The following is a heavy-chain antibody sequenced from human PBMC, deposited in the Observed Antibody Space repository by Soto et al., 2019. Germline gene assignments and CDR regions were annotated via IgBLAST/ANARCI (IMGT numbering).Heavy chain of an antibody. CDR3: GAEGILTDAEWFDP. CDR1: GFTFGDYA. J-gene: IGHJ5*02. D-gene: IGHD3-9*01. Sequence: GGSLRLSCTASGFTFGDYAMSWFRQAPGKGLEWVGFIRSKAYGGTTEYAASVKGRFTISRDDSKSIAYLQMNSLKTEDTAVYYCGAEGILTDAEWFDPWGQGTLVTVSS. V-gene: IGHV3-49*03. CDR2: IRSKAYGGTT.